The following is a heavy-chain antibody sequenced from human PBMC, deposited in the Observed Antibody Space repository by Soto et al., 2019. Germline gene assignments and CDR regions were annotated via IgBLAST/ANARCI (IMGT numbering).Heavy chain of an antibody. CDR3: ARGPTYYYDSSGQN. J-gene: IGHJ4*02. Sequence: PGGSLRLSFAASGFTFSSYSMNWVRQAPGKGLEWVSYISSSSSTIYYADSVKGRFTISRDNAKNSLYLQMNSLRDEDTAVYYCARGPTYYYDSSGQNWGQGTLVTVSS. CDR2: ISSSSSTI. CDR1: GFTFSSYS. V-gene: IGHV3-48*02. D-gene: IGHD3-22*01.